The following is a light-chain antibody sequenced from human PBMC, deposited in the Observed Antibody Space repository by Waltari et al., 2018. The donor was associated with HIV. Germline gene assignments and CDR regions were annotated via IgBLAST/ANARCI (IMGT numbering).Light chain of an antibody. Sequence: SYELTQPPSVSVSPGQTASITCSGDKLGDKYVSWYQQKAGQSPVLVIFQDSKRHSGIPERFSGSNSGNTATLTISGTQAMDEADYYCQAWDSRTSFGGGTKLTVL. CDR1: KLGDKY. CDR2: QDS. J-gene: IGLJ2*01. V-gene: IGLV3-1*01. CDR3: QAWDSRTS.